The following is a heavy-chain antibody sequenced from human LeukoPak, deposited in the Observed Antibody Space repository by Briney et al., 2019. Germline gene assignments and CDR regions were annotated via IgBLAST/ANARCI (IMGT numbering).Heavy chain of an antibody. CDR3: ARDQIRQGLPGY. CDR2: ISTNHGNT. CDR1: GYTFTNYG. Sequence: ASVKVSCKASGYTFTNYGITWVRQAPGQGLEWMGWISTNHGNTNYAQKIQGRVTMTTDTSTSTACMELRNLRSDDTAMYYCARDQIRQGLPGYWGQGTLVTVSS. V-gene: IGHV1-18*01. D-gene: IGHD6-19*01. J-gene: IGHJ4*02.